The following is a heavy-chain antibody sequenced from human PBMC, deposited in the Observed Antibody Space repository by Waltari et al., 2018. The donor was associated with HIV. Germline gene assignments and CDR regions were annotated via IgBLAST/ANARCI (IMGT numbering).Heavy chain of an antibody. J-gene: IGHJ6*02. D-gene: IGHD5-12*01. CDR3: ARGIVATISKGHYYYYGMDV. CDR2: IIPILGIA. CDR1: GGTFSSYA. Sequence: QVQLVQSGAEVKKPGSSVKVSCKASGGTFSSYAISWVRQAPGQGLEWMGRIIPILGIANYAQKFQGRVTITADKSTSTAYMELSSLRSEDTAVYYCARGIVATISKGHYYYYGMDVWGQGTTVTVSS. V-gene: IGHV1-69*04.